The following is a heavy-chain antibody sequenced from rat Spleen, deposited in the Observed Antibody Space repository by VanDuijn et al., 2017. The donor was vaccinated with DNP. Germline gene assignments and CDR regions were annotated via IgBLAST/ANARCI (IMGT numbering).Heavy chain of an antibody. CDR3: TREDPYYYSGGGFAY. Sequence: EVQLVETGGGLVQPGRSLKLSCAASGFIFSNYDMAWVRQAPTKGLEWIASISTGGGNTYYSDSVKGRFSLSRDNAKRTLYLQMKSLRSEETATYYCTREDPYYYSGGGFAYWGQGTLVTVSS. V-gene: IGHV5S11*01. J-gene: IGHJ3*01. CDR1: GFIFSNYD. D-gene: IGHD1-1*01. CDR2: ISTGGGNT.